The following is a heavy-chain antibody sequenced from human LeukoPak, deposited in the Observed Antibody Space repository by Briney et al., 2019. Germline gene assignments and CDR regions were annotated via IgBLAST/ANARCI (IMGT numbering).Heavy chain of an antibody. Sequence: PGESLRLSCAASGFTFSSYAMSWVRQAPGKGLEWVSAISGSGTSTYYADSVKGRFTISRDNSKNTLYLQMNSLRAEDTAVYYCAKPRGSGGPRGAFDIWGQGTMVTVSS. J-gene: IGHJ3*02. CDR3: AKPRGSGGPRGAFDI. D-gene: IGHD6-25*01. CDR2: ISGSGTST. V-gene: IGHV3-23*01. CDR1: GFTFSSYA.